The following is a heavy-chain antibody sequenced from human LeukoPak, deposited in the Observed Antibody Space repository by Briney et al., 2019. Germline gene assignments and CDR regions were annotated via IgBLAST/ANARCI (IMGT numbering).Heavy chain of an antibody. Sequence: SQTLSLTCTVSGGSISSGDYYWSWIRQPPGKGLEWIGYIYYSGSTYYNPSLKSRVTISVDTSKNQFSLKLSSVTGADTAVYYCTRGAVGSTPHVAFDIWGQGTMVTVSS. J-gene: IGHJ3*02. V-gene: IGHV4-30-4*08. D-gene: IGHD1-26*01. CDR2: IYYSGST. CDR1: GGSISSGDYY. CDR3: TRGAVGSTPHVAFDI.